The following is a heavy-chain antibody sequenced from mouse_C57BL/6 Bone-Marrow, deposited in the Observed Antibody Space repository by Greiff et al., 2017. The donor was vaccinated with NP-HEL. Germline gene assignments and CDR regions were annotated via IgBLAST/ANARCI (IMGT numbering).Heavy chain of an antibody. J-gene: IGHJ4*01. V-gene: IGHV5-2*01. CDR2: INSDGGST. CDR1: EYEFPSHD. Sequence: EVQRVESGGGLVQPGESLKLSCESNEYEFPSHDMSWVRKTPEKRLELVAAINSDGGSTYYPDTMERRFIISRYNTKKSLYLQMSSLRSEDTALYYCARHGTPNTGSLYYAMDYWGQGTSVTVSS. CDR3: ARHGTPNTGSLYYAMDY. D-gene: IGHD4-1*01.